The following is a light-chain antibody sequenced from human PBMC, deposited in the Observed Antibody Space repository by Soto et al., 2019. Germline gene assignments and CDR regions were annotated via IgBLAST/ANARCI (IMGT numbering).Light chain of an antibody. Sequence: QSALTEPASVSGSPGQSITISCTGTSSDVGSRNLVSWYQQHPGKAPKLIIYEVTKWPSGVSNRLSGSKSGNTASLKIFGLQSEAEADYYCCSYAGSYTWVFGGGTKLTVL. CDR2: EVT. J-gene: IGLJ3*02. V-gene: IGLV2-23*02. CDR3: CSYAGSYTWV. CDR1: SSDVGSRNL.